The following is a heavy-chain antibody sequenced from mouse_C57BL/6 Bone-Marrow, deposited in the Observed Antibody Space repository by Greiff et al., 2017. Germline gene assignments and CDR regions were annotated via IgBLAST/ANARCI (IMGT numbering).Heavy chain of an antibody. Sequence: EVQGVESGGGLVKPGGSLKLSCAASGFTFSDYGMHWVRQAPEKGLAWVAYISSGSSTIYYADTVKGRFTISRDNAKNTLFLQMTSLRSEDTAMYYCARGWPFAYWGQGTLVTVSA. CDR3: ARGWPFAY. CDR2: ISSGSSTI. CDR1: GFTFSDYG. D-gene: IGHD2-3*01. V-gene: IGHV5-17*01. J-gene: IGHJ3*01.